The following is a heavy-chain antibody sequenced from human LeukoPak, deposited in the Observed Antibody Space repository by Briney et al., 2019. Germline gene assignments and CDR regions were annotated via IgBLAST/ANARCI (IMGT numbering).Heavy chain of an antibody. CDR1: GFTFSSYG. V-gene: IGHV3-30*02. CDR3: AKAPRGGIVVVPAAMHY. Sequence: AGGSLRLSCAASGFTFSSYGMHWVHQAPGKGLEWVAFIRYDGSNKYYADSVKGRFTISRDNSKNTLYLQMNSLRAEDTAVYYCAKAPRGGIVVVPAAMHYWGQGTLVTVSS. CDR2: IRYDGSNK. J-gene: IGHJ4*02. D-gene: IGHD2-2*01.